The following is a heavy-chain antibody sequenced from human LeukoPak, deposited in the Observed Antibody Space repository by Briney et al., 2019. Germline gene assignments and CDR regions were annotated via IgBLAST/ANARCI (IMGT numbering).Heavy chain of an antibody. CDR1: GGSFSGYY. CDR3: ARLAYCGGDCYYYYYYGMDV. CDR2: INHSGST. D-gene: IGHD2-21*02. V-gene: IGHV4-34*01. J-gene: IGHJ6*02. Sequence: PSETLSLTCAVYGGSFSGYYWSGIRQPPGKGLEWIGEINHSGSTNYNPSLKSRVTISVDTSKNQFSLKLSSVTAADTAVYYCARLAYCGGDCYYYYYYGMDVWGQGTTVTVSS.